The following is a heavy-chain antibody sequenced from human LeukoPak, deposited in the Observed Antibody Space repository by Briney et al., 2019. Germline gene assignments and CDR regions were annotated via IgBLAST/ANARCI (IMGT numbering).Heavy chain of an antibody. CDR3: ARGGGRAYYFDY. Sequence: ASVKVSCKASGYTFTGYYMRWVRQAPGQGLEWMGWINPNSGGTNYAQRFQGRVTMTRDTSISTAYMELSRLRSDDTAVYYCARGGGRAYYFDYWGQGTLVTVSS. D-gene: IGHD6-25*01. CDR1: GYTFTGYY. CDR2: INPNSGGT. V-gene: IGHV1-2*02. J-gene: IGHJ4*02.